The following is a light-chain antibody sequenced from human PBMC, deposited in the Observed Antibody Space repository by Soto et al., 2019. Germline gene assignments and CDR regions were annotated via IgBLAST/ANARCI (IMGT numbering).Light chain of an antibody. CDR3: CSYASSTAFVV. J-gene: IGLJ3*02. Sequence: QSALSQPASVSGSRGQSITISCTGSRSALGSYNLVSWYQQYPGKAPKLVIYEGSKRPSGVSYRFSGSKSGNTASLTISGLQADDEAEYYCCSYASSTAFVVFGGGTKLTVL. V-gene: IGLV2-23*03. CDR2: EGS. CDR1: RSALGSYNL.